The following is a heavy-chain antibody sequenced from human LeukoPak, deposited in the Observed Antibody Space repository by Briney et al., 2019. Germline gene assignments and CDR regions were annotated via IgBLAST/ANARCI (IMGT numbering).Heavy chain of an antibody. CDR2: IKQDGSEK. D-gene: IGHD1-26*01. Sequence: GGSLRLSCAASGFTFSSYWMSWVRQAPGKGLEWVANIKQDGSEKYYVDSVKGRFTISRDDAMNSLYLQLNSLRAEDTAVYYCAREGFSGSYKDYWGQGTLVTVSS. CDR1: GFTFSSYW. J-gene: IGHJ4*02. V-gene: IGHV3-7*01. CDR3: AREGFSGSYKDY.